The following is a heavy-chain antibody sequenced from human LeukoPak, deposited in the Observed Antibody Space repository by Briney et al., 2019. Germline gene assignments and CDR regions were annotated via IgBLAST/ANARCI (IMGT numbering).Heavy chain of an antibody. CDR3: ARHSGYYDSRAAYGMDV. Sequence: GESLKISCKGSGYSFTSYWIGWVRQMPGKGLEWMGIIYPGDSDIGYSPSFQGQVTISADKSIGTAYLQWSSLKASDTATYYCARHSGYYDSRAAYGMDVWGQGTTVTVSS. CDR2: IYPGDSDI. V-gene: IGHV5-51*01. CDR1: GYSFTSYW. J-gene: IGHJ6*02. D-gene: IGHD3-22*01.